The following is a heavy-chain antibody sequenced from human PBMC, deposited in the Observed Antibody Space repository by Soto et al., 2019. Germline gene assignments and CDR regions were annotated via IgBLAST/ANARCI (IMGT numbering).Heavy chain of an antibody. J-gene: IGHJ5*02. Sequence: ASVKVSCKASGYRFTSYYMHWVRQAPGQGLEWMGIINPNSGITNYAQNFQGRVTMTRDTSTSTVYMELSSLKSEDTAVYYCARSRGAAAGFNWFDPWG. D-gene: IGHD6-13*01. CDR2: INPNSGIT. V-gene: IGHV1-46*03. CDR3: ARSRGAAAGFNWFDP. CDR1: GYRFTSYY.